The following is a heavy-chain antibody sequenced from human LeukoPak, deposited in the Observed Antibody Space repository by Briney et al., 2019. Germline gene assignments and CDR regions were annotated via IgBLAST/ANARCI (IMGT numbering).Heavy chain of an antibody. Sequence: ASVKVSFKASVYTFTNYDINWVRQATAQGLESMGLINPQTRNTGNAHKFHDRLIIIRDTSINTHYIETSNLRSEDTPVYYYPGGPNYSNYGSAYYYYVDVWGKGTTVTVSS. V-gene: IGHV1-8*03. D-gene: IGHD4-11*01. CDR2: INPQTRNT. CDR3: PGGPNYSNYGSAYYYYVDV. J-gene: IGHJ6*03. CDR1: VYTFTNYD.